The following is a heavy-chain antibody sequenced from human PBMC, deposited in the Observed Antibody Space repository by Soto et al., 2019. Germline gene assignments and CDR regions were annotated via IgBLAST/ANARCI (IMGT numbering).Heavy chain of an antibody. CDR1: GFTFSTDG. V-gene: IGHV3-30*18. J-gene: IGHJ4*02. D-gene: IGHD4-17*01. CDR2: ISYDGSYK. CDR3: AKEVHYGAIDY. Sequence: QVQLVESGGGVVQPGRSLRLSCAASGFTFSTDGMHWVRQAPGKGLEWVAVISYDGSYKYYADSVKDRFAISRDNSKNTLYLQMNTSRAEDTAVYYCAKEVHYGAIDYWGQGTLVTVSS.